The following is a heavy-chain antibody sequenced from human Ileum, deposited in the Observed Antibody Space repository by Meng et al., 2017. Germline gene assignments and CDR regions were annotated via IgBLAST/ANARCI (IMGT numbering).Heavy chain of an antibody. Sequence: QAQVQGSGPGLVKPSGTLSLTCACSGGSISSGTWWSWVRQPPGKGLQWIGEFHPGSGATYNPSLKARVTISVDTSMQQFSLQLTSVTAADTAVYYCAKNGAYCLESWGQGTLVTVSS. CDR2: FHPGSGA. CDR3: AKNGAYCLES. V-gene: IGHV4-4*02. J-gene: IGHJ4*02. D-gene: IGHD2-21*01. CDR1: GGSISSGTW.